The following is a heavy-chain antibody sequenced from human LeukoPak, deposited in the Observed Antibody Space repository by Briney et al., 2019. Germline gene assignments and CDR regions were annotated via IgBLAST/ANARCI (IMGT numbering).Heavy chain of an antibody. CDR1: GFTFSSYS. D-gene: IGHD1-26*01. CDR3: AREGLELDARDAFDI. Sequence: GGSLRLSCAASGFTFSSYSMNWVRQAPGKGLEWVSSISSSSSYIYYADSVKGRFTISRDNAKNSLYLQMNSLRAEDTAVYYCAREGLELDARDAFDIWGQGTMVTVSS. CDR2: ISSSSSYI. J-gene: IGHJ3*02. V-gene: IGHV3-21*01.